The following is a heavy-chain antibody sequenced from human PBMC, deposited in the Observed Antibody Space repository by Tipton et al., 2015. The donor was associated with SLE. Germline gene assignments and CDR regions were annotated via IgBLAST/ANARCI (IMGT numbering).Heavy chain of an antibody. V-gene: IGHV4-59*11. CDR2: IYYSGST. CDR1: GGSISSHY. Sequence: TLSLTCTVSGGSISSHYWSWIRQPPGKGLEWIGYIYYSGSTYYNPSLQSRVTISVDTSKNQFSLKLSSVTAADTAVYYCARDTHSSGYPHAFDIWGQGTMATVSS. D-gene: IGHD3-22*01. J-gene: IGHJ3*02. CDR3: ARDTHSSGYPHAFDI.